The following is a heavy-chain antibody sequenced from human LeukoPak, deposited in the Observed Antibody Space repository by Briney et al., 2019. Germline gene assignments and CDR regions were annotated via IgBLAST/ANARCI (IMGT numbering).Heavy chain of an antibody. CDR1: GFTVSSNN. Sequence: GGSLRLSCAASGFTVSSNNMNWVRQAPGKWLEWVSLIYAGGNTYYADSVKGRFTISRDNSKNTLYLQMNSLRAEDTAVYYCASSGYYFGYESYFAYWGQGTLVTVSS. J-gene: IGHJ4*02. CDR3: ASSGYYFGYESYFAY. CDR2: IYAGGNT. D-gene: IGHD3-22*01. V-gene: IGHV3-66*01.